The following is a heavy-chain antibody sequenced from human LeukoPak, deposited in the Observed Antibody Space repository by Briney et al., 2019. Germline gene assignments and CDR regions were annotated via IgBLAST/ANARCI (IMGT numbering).Heavy chain of an antibody. J-gene: IGHJ3*02. CDR3: ARGYYYDIWPAFDI. CDR1: GGSISSYY. Sequence: SETLSLTCTVSGGSISSYYWSWIRQPPGKGLEWIGYIYYSGSTNYNPSLKSRVTISVDTSKNQFSLKLSSVTAADTAVYYCARGYYYDIWPAFDIWGQGTMVTVSS. V-gene: IGHV4-59*01. D-gene: IGHD3-22*01. CDR2: IYYSGST.